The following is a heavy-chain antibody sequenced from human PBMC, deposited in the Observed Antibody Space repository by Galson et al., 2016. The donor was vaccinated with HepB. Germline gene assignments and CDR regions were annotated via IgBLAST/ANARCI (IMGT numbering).Heavy chain of an antibody. V-gene: IGHV1-18*01. J-gene: IGHJ4*02. D-gene: IGHD3-9*01. Sequence: SVKVSCKASGNTFTSNGISWVRQAPGQGLEWMGWISAYSGNTNYAQKFQGRVTITADESTSTAYMELSSLRSEDTAVYYCARGPQVDICFDCWGQGTLVTVSS. CDR3: ARGPQVDICFDC. CDR2: ISAYSGNT. CDR1: GNTFTSNG.